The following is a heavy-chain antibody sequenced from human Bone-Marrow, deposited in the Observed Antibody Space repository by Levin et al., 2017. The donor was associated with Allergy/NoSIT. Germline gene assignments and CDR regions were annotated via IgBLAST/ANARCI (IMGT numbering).Heavy chain of an antibody. CDR2: ISRSGNNR. D-gene: IGHD4-17*01. CDR3: AKDGSEYGDYADS. Sequence: GGSLRLSCAASGFTFSSYPMTWVRQAPGKGLEWVSGISRSGNNRYHADSVKGRFTISRDNSRNTLFLQMNSLRAEDTAVYYCAKDGSEYGDYADSWGQGTLVTVSS. J-gene: IGHJ4*02. CDR1: GFTFSSYP. V-gene: IGHV3-23*01.